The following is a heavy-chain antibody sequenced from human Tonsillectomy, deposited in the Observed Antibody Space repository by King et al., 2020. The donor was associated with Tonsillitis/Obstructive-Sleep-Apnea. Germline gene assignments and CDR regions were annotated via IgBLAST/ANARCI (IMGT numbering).Heavy chain of an antibody. CDR2: INPTTGVT. D-gene: IGHD5-12*01. J-gene: IGHJ4*02. Sequence: VQLVESGAEVKKPGASVKVSCKASGYTFTRYYIHWVRQARGHELEWMGIINPTTGVTTYAQKFQGRVTMTRDTSTSTVYIDLSSLRSEDTAVYYCARDDVVARYIDSWGQGTLVTVSS. V-gene: IGHV1-46*01. CDR3: ARDDVVARYIDS. CDR1: GYTFTRYY.